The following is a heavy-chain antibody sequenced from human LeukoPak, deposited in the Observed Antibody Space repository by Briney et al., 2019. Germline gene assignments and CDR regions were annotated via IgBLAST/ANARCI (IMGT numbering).Heavy chain of an antibody. D-gene: IGHD6-6*01. CDR2: INHSGST. CDR3: ATSSSSSRYYYYYYMDF. Sequence: PSETLSLTCAVYGGSFSGYYWSWIRQPPGKGLEWIGEINHSGSTNYNPSLKSRVTISVDTSKNQFSLKLSSVTAADTAVYYCATSSSSSRYYYYYYMDFWGKGTTVTVSS. V-gene: IGHV4-34*01. CDR1: GGSFSGYY. J-gene: IGHJ6*03.